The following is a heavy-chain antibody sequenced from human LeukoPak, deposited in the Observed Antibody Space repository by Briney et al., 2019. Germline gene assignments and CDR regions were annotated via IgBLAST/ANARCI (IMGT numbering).Heavy chain of an antibody. Sequence: GASVKVSCKASGYTFTSYAIHWVRQAPGQGLEWMGWITHSGGTNYPQKFQGRVAITWDTSITTAYMDLSRLTSDDTAVYYCARDRYGDGFAHLDYWGQGALVTVSS. D-gene: IGHD5-24*01. V-gene: IGHV1-2*02. CDR2: ITHSGGT. J-gene: IGHJ4*02. CDR1: GYTFTSYA. CDR3: ARDRYGDGFAHLDY.